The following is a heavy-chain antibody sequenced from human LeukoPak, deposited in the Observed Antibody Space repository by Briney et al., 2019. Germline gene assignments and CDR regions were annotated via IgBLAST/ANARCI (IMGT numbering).Heavy chain of an antibody. J-gene: IGHJ5*02. CDR2: IYYSGST. V-gene: IGHV4-39*01. Sequence: PSETLSLTCTVSGGSISSSSYYWGWIRQPPGKGLEWIGSIYYSGSTYYNPSLKSRVTISVDTSKNQFSLKLSSVAAADTAVYYCARHGSYYTTWGQGTLVTVS. D-gene: IGHD1-26*01. CDR1: GGSISSSSYY. CDR3: ARHGSYYTT.